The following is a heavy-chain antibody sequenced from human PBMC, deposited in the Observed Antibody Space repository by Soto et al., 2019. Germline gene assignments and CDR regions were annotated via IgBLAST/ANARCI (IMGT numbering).Heavy chain of an antibody. D-gene: IGHD6-19*01. CDR1: GYTFTSYD. CDR3: ARGLISGWYYYFDY. CDR2: MNPNSGNT. Sequence: ASVKVSCKASGYTFTSYDINWVRQATGQGLEWMGWMNPNSGNTGYAQKFQGRVTMTRNTSISTAYMELSSLRSEDTAVYYCARGLISGWYYYFDYWGQGTLVTSPQ. V-gene: IGHV1-8*01. J-gene: IGHJ4*02.